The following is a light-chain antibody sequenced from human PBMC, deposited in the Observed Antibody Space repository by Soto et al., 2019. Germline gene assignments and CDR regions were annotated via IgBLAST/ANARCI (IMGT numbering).Light chain of an antibody. CDR3: GTWDSSLSARV. Sequence: QSVLTQPPSVSAAPGQKVTISCSGSSSNIGNNYVSRYQQLPGTAPKLLIYENNKRPSGIPDRFSGSKSGTSATLGITGLQTGDEADYYCGTWDSSLSARVFGGGTKVTVL. V-gene: IGLV1-51*02. CDR2: ENN. J-gene: IGLJ2*01. CDR1: SSNIGNNY.